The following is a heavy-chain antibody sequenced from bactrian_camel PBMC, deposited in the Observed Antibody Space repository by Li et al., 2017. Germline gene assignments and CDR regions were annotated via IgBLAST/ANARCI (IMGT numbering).Heavy chain of an antibody. CDR3: ATRDTIDWGCGHKW. Sequence: VQLVESGGGLVQPGGSLRLSCAASEFTFSSVAMSWVRQAPGKGLEYVSGINSAGTNTYYEDSVMGRFSISRDNAKNTLYLQMNSLKPEDTAMYYCATRDTIDWGCGHKWWGQGTQVTVS. D-gene: IGHD2*01. V-gene: IGHV3S31*01. CDR1: EFTFSSVA. CDR2: INSAGTNT. J-gene: IGHJ4*01.